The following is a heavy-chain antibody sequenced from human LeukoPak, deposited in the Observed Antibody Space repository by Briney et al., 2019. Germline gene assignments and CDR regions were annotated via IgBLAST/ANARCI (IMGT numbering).Heavy chain of an antibody. CDR2: ISGSSGST. CDR3: ARGDEYSSSWYESYYFDY. J-gene: IGHJ4*02. V-gene: IGHV3-23*01. Sequence: PGGSLRLSCAVSGFTFSSYAINWVRQAPGKGLEWVSSISGSSGSTFYADSVKGRFTISRDNSKNTLYLQMNSLRAEDTAVYYCARGDEYSSSWYESYYFDYWGQGTLVTVSS. D-gene: IGHD6-13*01. CDR1: GFTFSSYA.